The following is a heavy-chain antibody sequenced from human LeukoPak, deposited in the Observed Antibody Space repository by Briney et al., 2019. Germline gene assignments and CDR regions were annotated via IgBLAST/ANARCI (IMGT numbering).Heavy chain of an antibody. CDR3: AKDATPGNSIWDYFAY. CDR2: IGGPTET. J-gene: IGHJ4*02. V-gene: IGHV3-23*01. Sequence: GGSLRLSCAASGFDFRICAMTWVCQAPGRGLEWVASIGGPTETFYADSVKGRFTVSRDNSQDTLFLQLNSLTAEDTAIYYCAKDATPGNSIWDYFAYWGQGALVTVSS. CDR1: GFDFRICA. D-gene: IGHD2-15*01.